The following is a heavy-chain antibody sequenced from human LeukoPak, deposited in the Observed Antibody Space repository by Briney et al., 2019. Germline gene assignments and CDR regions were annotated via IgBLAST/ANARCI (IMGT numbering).Heavy chain of an antibody. CDR1: GFTFSSYG. CDR2: ISYDASYE. Sequence: GGSLRLSCAASGFTFSSYGMHWVRQAPGKGLEWVAVISYDASYENYADSVKGRFTISRDNSKNTLYLQMNSLRAEDTAVYYCAKVIREVDMSYDYWGQGTLVTVSS. V-gene: IGHV3-30*18. CDR3: AKVIREVDMSYDY. J-gene: IGHJ4*02. D-gene: IGHD5-24*01.